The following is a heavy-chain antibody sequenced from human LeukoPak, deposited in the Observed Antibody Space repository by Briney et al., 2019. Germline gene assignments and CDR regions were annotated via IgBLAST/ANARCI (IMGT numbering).Heavy chain of an antibody. Sequence: PSETLSLTCTVSGGSISSSSYYWSWIRQPPGKGLEWIAHIYYSGSTTYNPSLKSRVTISVDTSKNQFSLNLRSVTAADTAMYYCARFSKYYDSSGYYLDYWGQGTLVTVSS. CDR2: IYYSGST. D-gene: IGHD3-22*01. J-gene: IGHJ4*02. V-gene: IGHV4-61*01. CDR1: GGSISSSSYY. CDR3: ARFSKYYDSSGYYLDY.